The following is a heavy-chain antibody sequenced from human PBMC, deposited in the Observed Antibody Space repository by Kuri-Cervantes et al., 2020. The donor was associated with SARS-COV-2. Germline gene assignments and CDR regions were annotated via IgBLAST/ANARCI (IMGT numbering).Heavy chain of an antibody. D-gene: IGHD3-16*01. CDR3: ASSTPFRRLMLISPGGDFDI. V-gene: IGHV1-2*04. J-gene: IGHJ3*02. CDR1: GYTFTGYY. CDR2: INHNSGGT. Sequence: ASVKVSCKASGYTFTGYYMHWVRQAPGQGLEWMGLINHNSGGTNYEQKFQCWVTMTREPSISTGYMELSRLRTDDTAVYYCASSTPFRRLMLISPGGDFDIWGQGTMVTVSS.